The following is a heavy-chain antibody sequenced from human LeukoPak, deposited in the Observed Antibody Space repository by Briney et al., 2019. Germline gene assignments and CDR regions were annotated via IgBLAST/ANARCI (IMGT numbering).Heavy chain of an antibody. CDR2: ISAYNGNT. Sequence: ASVKVSCKASGYTFTSYYMHWVRQAPGQGLEWMGWISAYNGNTNYAQKLQGRVTMTTDTSTSTAYMELRSLRSDDTAVYYCAGDPDPYYYDSSGYYFHYWGQGTLVTVSS. D-gene: IGHD3-22*01. V-gene: IGHV1-18*04. CDR3: AGDPDPYYYDSSGYYFHY. J-gene: IGHJ4*02. CDR1: GYTFTSYY.